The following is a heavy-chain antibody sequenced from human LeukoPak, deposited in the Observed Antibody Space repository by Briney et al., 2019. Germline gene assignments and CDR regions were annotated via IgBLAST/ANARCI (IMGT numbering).Heavy chain of an antibody. D-gene: IGHD2-15*01. Sequence: ASVKVSCKASGYTFTSYGISWVRQAPGQGLEWMGWISAYNGNTNYAQKLQGRVTMTTDTSTSTAYMELRSLRSDDTAVYYCARDQGVLGYCSGGSCSELDYWGQGTLVTVSS. CDR3: ARDQGVLGYCSGGSCSELDY. V-gene: IGHV1-18*01. CDR2: ISAYNGNT. CDR1: GYTFTSYG. J-gene: IGHJ4*02.